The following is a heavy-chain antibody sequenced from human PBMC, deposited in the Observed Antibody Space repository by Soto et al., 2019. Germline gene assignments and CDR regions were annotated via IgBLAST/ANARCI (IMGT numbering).Heavy chain of an antibody. CDR1: GFSLSTSGVG. D-gene: IGHD3-3*01. CDR2: IYWNDDK. CDR3: AHGNRKALEWLTRHYYYYGMDV. Sequence: SGPTLVNPTQTLTLTCTFSGFSLSTSGVGVGWIRQPPGKALEWLALIYWNDDKRYSPSLKSRLTITKDTSKNQVVLTMTNMDPVDTATYYCAHGNRKALEWLTRHYYYYGMDVWGQGTKVTVSS. J-gene: IGHJ6*02. V-gene: IGHV2-5*01.